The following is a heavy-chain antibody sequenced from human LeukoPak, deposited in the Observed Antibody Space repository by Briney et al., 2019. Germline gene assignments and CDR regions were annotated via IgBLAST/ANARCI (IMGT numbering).Heavy chain of an antibody. V-gene: IGHV4-4*07. CDR1: GGSINTYY. CDR3: AIWFGELPY. J-gene: IGHJ4*02. D-gene: IGHD3-10*01. CDR2: IYTSGST. Sequence: RASETLSLTCSVSGGSINTYYWSWIRQPAGKGLEWIGRIYTSGSTNYNPSLESRVTMSVDTSKNQFSLKLSSVTAADTAVYYCAIWFGELPYWGQGTLVTVSS.